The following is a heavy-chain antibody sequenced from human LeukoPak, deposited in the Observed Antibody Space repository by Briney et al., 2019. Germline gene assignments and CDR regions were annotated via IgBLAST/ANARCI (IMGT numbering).Heavy chain of an antibody. V-gene: IGHV3-7*01. Sequence: PGGSLTLYCEASGFTFSTYWMSWVRQAPGKGLEWVANIKQDGSEKYYVDSVKGRFTISRDNAKNSLYLQMNSLRAEDTAMYYCARDSAGNNYWGQGTLVTVSS. J-gene: IGHJ4*02. CDR2: IKQDGSEK. D-gene: IGHD6-13*01. CDR3: ARDSAGNNY. CDR1: GFTFSTYW.